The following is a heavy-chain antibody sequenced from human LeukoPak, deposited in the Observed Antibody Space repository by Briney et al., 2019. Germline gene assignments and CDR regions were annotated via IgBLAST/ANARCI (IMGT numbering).Heavy chain of an antibody. Sequence: SETLSLTCTVSGGSISSNDYYWGWIRQPPGKGLEWIGYIYYSGSTYYNPSLKSRVTISVDTSKNQFSLKLSSVTAADTAVYYCARGPRTMTTVTRGWFDPWGQRTLVTVSS. J-gene: IGHJ5*02. V-gene: IGHV4-30-4*08. D-gene: IGHD4-17*01. CDR2: IYYSGST. CDR3: ARGPRTMTTVTRGWFDP. CDR1: GGSISSNDYY.